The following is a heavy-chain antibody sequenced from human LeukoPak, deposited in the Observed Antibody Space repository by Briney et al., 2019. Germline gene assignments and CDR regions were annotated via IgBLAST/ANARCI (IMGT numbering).Heavy chain of an antibody. J-gene: IGHJ2*01. CDR2: IYYSGST. CDR3: ARSGEEFDL. Sequence: SETLSLTCTVSGASVSSYYWSWIRQPSGKGLEWIGYIYYSGSTNQNPSLKGRVTMSVDMSKNQISLMLTSVTATDTAVYYCARSGEEFDLWGRGTLVTVSS. V-gene: IGHV4-59*08. CDR1: GASVSSYY. D-gene: IGHD4-17*01.